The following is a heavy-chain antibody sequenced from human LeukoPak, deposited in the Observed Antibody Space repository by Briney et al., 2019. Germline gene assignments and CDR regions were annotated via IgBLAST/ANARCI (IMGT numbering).Heavy chain of an antibody. Sequence: PGGSLRLSCEASGFTFNIYSMNWVRQAPGKGLEWVSSISSRSGYIYYADSVKGRFTISRDNAKNSLYLQMNSLRAEDTATYYCARNEGSQLRTGMSVWGQGTTVTVSS. D-gene: IGHD1-14*01. CDR1: GFTFNIYS. CDR3: ARNEGSQLRTGMSV. J-gene: IGHJ6*02. CDR2: ISSRSGYI. V-gene: IGHV3-21*01.